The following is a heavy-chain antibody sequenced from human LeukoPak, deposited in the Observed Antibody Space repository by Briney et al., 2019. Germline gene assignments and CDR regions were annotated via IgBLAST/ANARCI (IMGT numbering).Heavy chain of an antibody. CDR1: GGSISSYY. CDR2: IYTSGST. J-gene: IGHJ4*02. D-gene: IGHD2-8*01. CDR3: ARVGCTNGVCFENY. V-gene: IGHV4-4*07. Sequence: SSETLSLTCTVSGGSISSYYWSWIRQPAGKGLEWIGRIYTSGSTNYNPSLKSRVTMSVDTSKNQFSLKLSSVTAADTAVYYCARVGCTNGVCFENYWGQGTLVTVSS.